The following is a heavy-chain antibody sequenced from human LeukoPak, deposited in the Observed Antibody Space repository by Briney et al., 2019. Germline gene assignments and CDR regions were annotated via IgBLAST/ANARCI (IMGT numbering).Heavy chain of an antibody. CDR1: GGSISSGDYY. Sequence: SQTLSLTCTVSGGSISSGDYYWSWIRQHPGKGLEWIGYIYYSGITYNKPSLKSRVTISVDTSKNQFSLKLSSVTAADTAEYYCARGPLYYFGSGTSNWFDPWGQGTLVTVSS. CDR3: ARGPLYYFGSGTSNWFDP. J-gene: IGHJ5*02. CDR2: IYYSGIT. D-gene: IGHD3-10*01. V-gene: IGHV4-31*03.